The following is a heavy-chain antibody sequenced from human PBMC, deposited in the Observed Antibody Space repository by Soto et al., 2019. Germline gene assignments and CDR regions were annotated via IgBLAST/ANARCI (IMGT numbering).Heavy chain of an antibody. J-gene: IGHJ4*02. V-gene: IGHV3-23*01. CDR2: ISGGGVST. CDR1: GFTFSNHV. CDR3: ASRGHDCGFFAS. Sequence: EVQLLESGGGLVQPGGSLRLSCAASGFTFSNHVMNWVRQAPGKGLEWVATISGGGVSTNYADSVKGRFTISRDNSKNTIYLQLNALRDEDTAVYDCASRGHDCGFFASWGQGTLVTVSS. D-gene: IGHD2-21*02.